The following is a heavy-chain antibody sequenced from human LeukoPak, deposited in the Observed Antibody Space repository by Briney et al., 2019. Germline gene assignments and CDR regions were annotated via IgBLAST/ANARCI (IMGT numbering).Heavy chain of an antibody. V-gene: IGHV3-64*01. CDR1: GFTFSTYS. Sequence: GGSLRLSCAASGFTFSTYSMHWVRQAPGKGLEYVSAISSNGGGTYYANSVKGRFTISRDNSKNTLYLQMGSLRAEDTAVYYCARLLAGSGYARDAFDIWGQGTMVTVSS. D-gene: IGHD3-22*01. CDR3: ARLLAGSGYARDAFDI. CDR2: ISSNGGGT. J-gene: IGHJ3*02.